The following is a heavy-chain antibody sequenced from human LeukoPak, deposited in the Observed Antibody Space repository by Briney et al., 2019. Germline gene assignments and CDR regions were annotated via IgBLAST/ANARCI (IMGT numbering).Heavy chain of an antibody. J-gene: IGHJ4*02. CDR3: AKHPQAWGYCSSTSCYLLD. Sequence: GGSLRLSCAASGFTFSSYAMSWVRQAPGKGLEWVSAISGSGGSTYYADSVKGRFTISRDNSKNTLYLQMNSLRAEDTAVYYCAKHPQAWGYCSSTSCYLLDWGQGTLVTVSS. CDR2: ISGSGGST. V-gene: IGHV3-23*01. D-gene: IGHD2-2*01. CDR1: GFTFSSYA.